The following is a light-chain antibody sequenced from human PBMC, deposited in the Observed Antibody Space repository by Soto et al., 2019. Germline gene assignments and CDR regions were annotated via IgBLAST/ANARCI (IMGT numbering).Light chain of an antibody. CDR3: QQSYTTPLT. CDR2: AAS. CDR1: QSIIRY. J-gene: IGKJ4*01. Sequence: DIQLTQSPSSLSASVGDRVTITCRASQSIIRYLNWYQQKPGKAPNLLIYAASSLQSGVPSRFSGSGSGTDFTLTISSLQPEDFATYYCQQSYTTPLTFGGGTKVDI. V-gene: IGKV1-39*01.